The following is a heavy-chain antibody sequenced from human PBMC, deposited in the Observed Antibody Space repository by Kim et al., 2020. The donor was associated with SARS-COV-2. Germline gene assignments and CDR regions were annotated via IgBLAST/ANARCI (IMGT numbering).Heavy chain of an antibody. CDR3: AKSPGPYSGYRTARAPNYFDY. CDR2: ISGSGGST. D-gene: IGHD5-12*01. J-gene: IGHJ4*02. Sequence: GGSLRLSCAASGFTFSSYAMSWVRQAPGKGLEWVSAISGSGGSTYYADSVKGRFTISRDNSKNTLYLQMNSLRAEDTAVYYCAKSPGPYSGYRTARAPNYFDYWGQGTLVTVSS. CDR1: GFTFSSYA. V-gene: IGHV3-23*01.